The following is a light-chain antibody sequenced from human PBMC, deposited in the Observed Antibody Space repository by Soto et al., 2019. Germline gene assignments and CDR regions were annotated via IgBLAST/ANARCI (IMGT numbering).Light chain of an antibody. Sequence: QPVLTQSPSASASLGASVKLTCTLSSGHSSYAIAWHQQQPEKGSRYLMKLNSDGSHSKGDGIPDRFSGSSSGAERYLTISSLQSEDEADYYCQTWGTGIPVVFGGGTKLTVL. CDR2: LNSDGSH. CDR3: QTWGTGIPVV. J-gene: IGLJ2*01. CDR1: SGHSSYA. V-gene: IGLV4-69*01.